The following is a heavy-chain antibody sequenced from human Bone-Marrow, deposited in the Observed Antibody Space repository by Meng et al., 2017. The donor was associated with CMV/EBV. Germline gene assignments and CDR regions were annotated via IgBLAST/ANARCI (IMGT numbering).Heavy chain of an antibody. J-gene: IGHJ6*02. CDR3: ARIYSSSSYGMDV. D-gene: IGHD6-6*01. CDR2: IYYSGST. V-gene: IGHV4-39*07. CDR1: GGSISSYY. Sequence: SETLSLTCTVSGGSISSYYWGWIRQPPGKGLEWIGSIYYSGSTYYNPSLKSRVPISVDTSKNQFSLKLSSVTAADTAVYYCARIYSSSSYGMDVWGQGTTVTVSS.